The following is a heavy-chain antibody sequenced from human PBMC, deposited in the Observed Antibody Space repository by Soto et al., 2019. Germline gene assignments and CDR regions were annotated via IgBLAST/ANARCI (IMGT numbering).Heavy chain of an antibody. D-gene: IGHD4-17*01. J-gene: IGHJ5*02. CDR1: GGSFTDYK. CDR2: IRHNGDT. Sequence: QVQLRQWGAGLLKPSETLSLTCVVSGGSFTDYKWTWIRQSPEKGLEWIGEIRHNGDTDSKPSLRSRLTMSLDTSKNQFSLYLSSVTSADTAVYFCAGGPDYGDYDAWGQGTLVTVSS. CDR3: AGGPDYGDYDA. V-gene: IGHV4-34*01.